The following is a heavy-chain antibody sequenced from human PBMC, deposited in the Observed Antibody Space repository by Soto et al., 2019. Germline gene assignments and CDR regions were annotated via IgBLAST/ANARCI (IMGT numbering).Heavy chain of an antibody. J-gene: IGHJ3*02. D-gene: IGHD6-19*01. Sequence: SETLSLTCTVSGGSISSYYWSWIRQPPGKGLEWIGYIYYSGSTNYNPSLKSRVTISVDTSKNQFSLKLNSVTAADTAVYYCARYSSGWYKYAFDIWGQGTMVTVSS. CDR2: IYYSGST. CDR1: GGSISSYY. V-gene: IGHV4-59*01. CDR3: ARYSSGWYKYAFDI.